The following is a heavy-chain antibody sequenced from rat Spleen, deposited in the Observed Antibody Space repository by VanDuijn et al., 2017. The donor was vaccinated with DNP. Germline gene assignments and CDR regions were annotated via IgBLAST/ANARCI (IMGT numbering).Heavy chain of an antibody. CDR1: GFTFSDHN. J-gene: IGHJ2*01. Sequence: EVQLVESGGGLVQPGRSLKLSCAASGFTFSDHNMAWVRQAPKKGLEWVATISYDGSSTYYRDSVKGRFIISRNNAKSTLYLKMDSLRSDDTATYYCAGRPPPTRGPFDYWGQGVMVTVSS. CDR3: AGRPPPTRGPFDY. CDR2: ISYDGSST. V-gene: IGHV5-7*01. D-gene: IGHD1-4*01.